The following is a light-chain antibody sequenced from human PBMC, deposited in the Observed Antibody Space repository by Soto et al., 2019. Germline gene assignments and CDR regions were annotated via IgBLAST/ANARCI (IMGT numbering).Light chain of an antibody. J-gene: IGKJ5*01. CDR3: QQYGSSPSIT. CDR1: QTISSW. V-gene: IGKV1-5*03. Sequence: DIQMTQSPSSLSGSVGARVTMTCRASQTISSWLAWYQQEPGKAPKLLIYKASTLKSGVPSRFSGSGSGTEFTLTISSLQPDDFAVYYCQQYGSSPSITFGQGTRLEIK. CDR2: KAS.